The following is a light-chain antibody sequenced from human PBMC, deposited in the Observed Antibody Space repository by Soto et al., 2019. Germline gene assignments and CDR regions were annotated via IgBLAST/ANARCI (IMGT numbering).Light chain of an antibody. V-gene: IGKV1-12*01. CDR2: AAS. CDR3: QQLNSYPRT. CDR1: QGISSW. J-gene: IGKJ1*01. Sequence: DIQMTQSPSSVSSSVGDIFTITCRASQGISSWLAWYQQKPGKAPKLLIYAASTLQSEVPSRFSGSGSGADFTLTISSLQPEDFATYYCQQLNSYPRTFGQGTKVDIK.